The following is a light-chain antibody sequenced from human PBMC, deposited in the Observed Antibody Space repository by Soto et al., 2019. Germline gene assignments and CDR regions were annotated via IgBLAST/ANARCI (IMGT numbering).Light chain of an antibody. Sequence: QSVLTQPASVSGSPGQSITISCTGARSDVGSYNLVSWYQQHPGIAPKLIIYEVTKRPSGVSNRFSGSKSGNTASLTISGLQAEDESDYYCCSYAGSSTLLFGGGTKGTVL. V-gene: IGLV2-23*02. CDR2: EVT. J-gene: IGLJ2*01. CDR1: RSDVGSYNL. CDR3: CSYAGSSTLL.